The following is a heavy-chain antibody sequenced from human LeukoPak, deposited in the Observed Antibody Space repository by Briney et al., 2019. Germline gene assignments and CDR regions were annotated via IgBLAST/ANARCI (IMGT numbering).Heavy chain of an antibody. D-gene: IGHD1-1*01. CDR3: ASPRTLDDAFDI. J-gene: IGHJ3*02. Sequence: GASVKVSCKASGYTFTSYDINWVRQATGQGLEWMGWMNPNSGNTGYAQKFQGRVTMTRNTSISTAYMELSSLRSGDTAVYYCASPRTLDDAFDIWGQGTMVTVSS. CDR1: GYTFTSYD. CDR2: MNPNSGNT. V-gene: IGHV1-8*01.